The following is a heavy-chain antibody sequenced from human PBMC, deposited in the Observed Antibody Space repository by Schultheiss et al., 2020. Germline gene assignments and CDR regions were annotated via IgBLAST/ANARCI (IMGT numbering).Heavy chain of an antibody. J-gene: IGHJ1*01. V-gene: IGHV3-30*18. CDR3: AKTAVAGTGYFQH. Sequence: GESLKISCAASGFRFKRYGMHWVRPAPGKGLEWVAVISYDGSNKYYADSVKGRFTISRDNSKNSLYLQMNSLRAEDTALYYCAKTAVAGTGYFQHWGQGTLVTVSS. CDR1: GFRFKRYG. D-gene: IGHD6-19*01. CDR2: ISYDGSNK.